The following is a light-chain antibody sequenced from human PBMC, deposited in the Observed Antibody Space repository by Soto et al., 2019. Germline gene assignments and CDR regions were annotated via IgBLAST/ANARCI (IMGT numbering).Light chain of an antibody. V-gene: IGKV3-15*01. CDR3: QQYNNWPPLYA. Sequence: EIVMTQSPATLSMSPGERATLSCRASQSISCNVAWYQQKPGQAPRLLIYGASTSATGIPARFSGSGSGTDFTITISSLQSEDFAIYYCQQYNNWPPLYAFGQGTKLENK. CDR2: GAS. J-gene: IGKJ2*01. CDR1: QSISCN.